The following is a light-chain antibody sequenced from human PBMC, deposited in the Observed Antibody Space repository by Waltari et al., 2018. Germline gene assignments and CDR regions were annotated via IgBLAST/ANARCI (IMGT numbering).Light chain of an antibody. CDR2: EDN. J-gene: IGLJ2*01. CDR1: ELPNKY. V-gene: IGLV3-10*01. CDR3: CSTDSNGNPA. Sequence: SYDLTQPPSMSVSPGQTAMITCSGSELPNKYAYWYQQKSGQAPVLVNSEDNKRPSGIPVGFSGSTSGTLATLTISGAQVEDEADYYCCSTDSNGNPAFGGGTRLTVL.